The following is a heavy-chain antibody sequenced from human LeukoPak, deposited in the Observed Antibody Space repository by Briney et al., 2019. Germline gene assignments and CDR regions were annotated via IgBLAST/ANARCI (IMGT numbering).Heavy chain of an antibody. CDR3: AKDRLAAAGTLDY. CDR1: GFTFSSYA. J-gene: IGHJ4*02. D-gene: IGHD6-13*01. V-gene: IGHV3-23*01. Sequence: GGSLRLSCAASGFTFSSYALNWVRQAPGKGLEWVSIISNSGGFTYYADSVKGRYTISRDNSKNTLYLQMNSLRVEDTAVYYCAKDRLAAAGTLDYWGQGTLVTVSS. CDR2: ISNSGGFT.